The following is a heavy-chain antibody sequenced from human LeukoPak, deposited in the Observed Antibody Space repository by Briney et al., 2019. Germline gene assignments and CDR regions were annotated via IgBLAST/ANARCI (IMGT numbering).Heavy chain of an antibody. V-gene: IGHV1-18*01. CDR1: GYTFTSYG. CDR2: ISAYNGNT. D-gene: IGHD5-18*01. Sequence: GASVKVSCKASGYTFTSYGISWVRQAPGQGLEWMGWISAYNGNTNYAQKLQGRVTMTTDTSTSTAYMELRSLRSDDTAVYYCARVYYLRRGYSYGPSEYFDYWGQGTLVTVSS. CDR3: ARVYYLRRGYSYGPSEYFDY. J-gene: IGHJ4*02.